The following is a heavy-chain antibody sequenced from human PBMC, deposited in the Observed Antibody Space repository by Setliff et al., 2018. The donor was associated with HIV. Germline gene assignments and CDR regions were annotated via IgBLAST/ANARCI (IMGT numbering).Heavy chain of an antibody. V-gene: IGHV4-31*06. Sequence: PSETLSLTCTVSGGSITSGTYYWNWIRQHPGKGLEWIGYIYYSGSTYYNPSLKSRVTISVDTSKNQFSLKLSSVTAIYYCARLKPYYYGMDVWGQGTTVTVSS. CDR1: GGSITSGTYY. D-gene: IGHD3-10*01. J-gene: IGHJ6*02. CDR3: PYYYGMDV. CDR2: IYYSGST.